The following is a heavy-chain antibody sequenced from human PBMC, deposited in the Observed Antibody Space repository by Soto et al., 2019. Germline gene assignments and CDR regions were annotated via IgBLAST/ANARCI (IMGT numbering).Heavy chain of an antibody. D-gene: IGHD3-3*01. CDR2: IAVGSGNT. J-gene: IGHJ4*02. Sequence: SVKVSCTASGFTFTSSAMQWVRQARGQRLEWIGWIAVGSGNTNYAQKFQERVTITRDMSTSTAYMELSSLRSEDTAVYYCAAVIHYDFWSGYYTYFDYWGQGTLVTVSS. CDR1: GFTFTSSA. CDR3: AAVIHYDFWSGYYTYFDY. V-gene: IGHV1-58*02.